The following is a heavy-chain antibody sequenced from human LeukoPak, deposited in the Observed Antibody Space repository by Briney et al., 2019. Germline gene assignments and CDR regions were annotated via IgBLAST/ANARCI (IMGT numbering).Heavy chain of an antibody. CDR2: IYYSGST. CDR3: ASSLLGYSYVDYYYYYMDV. Sequence: SETLSLTCTVSGGSISSSSYYWGWIRQPPGKGLEWIGSIYYSGSTYYNPSLKSRVTISVDTSKNQFSLKLSYVTAADTAVYYYASSLLGYSYVDYYYYYMDVWGKGTTVTVSS. V-gene: IGHV4-39*01. D-gene: IGHD5-18*01. J-gene: IGHJ6*03. CDR1: GGSISSSSYY.